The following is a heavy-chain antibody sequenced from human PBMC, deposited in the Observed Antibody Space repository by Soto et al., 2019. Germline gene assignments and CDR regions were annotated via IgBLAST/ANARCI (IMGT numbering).Heavy chain of an antibody. J-gene: IGHJ4*02. D-gene: IGHD2-21*02. CDR3: AKRPNKVVTAIRDYFDY. Sequence: GGSLRLSCAASGFTFSSYAVSWVRQAPGKGLEWVSAISGSGGSTYYADSVKGRFTISRDNSKNTLYLQMNSLRAEDTAVYYCAKRPNKVVTAIRDYFDYWGQGTLVTVSS. CDR2: ISGSGGST. V-gene: IGHV3-23*01. CDR1: GFTFSSYA.